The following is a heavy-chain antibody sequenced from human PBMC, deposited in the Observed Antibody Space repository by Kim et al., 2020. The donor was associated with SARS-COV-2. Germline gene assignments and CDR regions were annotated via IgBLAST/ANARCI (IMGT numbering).Heavy chain of an antibody. CDR3: AREAVAGSFDY. J-gene: IGHJ4*02. D-gene: IGHD6-19*01. V-gene: IGHV1-3*01. CDR2: NT. Sequence: NTRSSQNFQGRDSITRDTSATTAYLELSGLISEDTAVYYCAREAVAGSFDYWGQGTLVTVSS.